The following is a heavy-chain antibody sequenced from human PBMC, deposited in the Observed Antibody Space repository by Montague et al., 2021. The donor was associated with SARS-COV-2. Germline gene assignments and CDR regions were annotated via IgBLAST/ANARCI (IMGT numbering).Heavy chain of an antibody. CDR2: IYYSGST. CDR1: GGSISSYY. CDR3: ARAYYDSSGYYGYFDY. V-gene: IGHV4-59*13. J-gene: IGHJ4*02. Sequence: SETLSLTCTVSGGSISSYYWSWIRQPPGKGLEWIGYIYYSGSTNYNPSLKRRVTISVDTSKNQFSLKLSSVTAADTAVYYCARAYYDSSGYYGYFDYWGQGTLVTVSS. D-gene: IGHD3-22*01.